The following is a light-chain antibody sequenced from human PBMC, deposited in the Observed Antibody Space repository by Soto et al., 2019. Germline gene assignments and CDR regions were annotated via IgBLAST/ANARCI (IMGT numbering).Light chain of an antibody. CDR2: RND. Sequence: QSVLTQPPSVSGTPGQRVTISCSGSISNIGNNYVYWFQQLPETAPKVLSNRNDQRPSGVPDRFSGSKSGTSASLAISGLRSEDEAEYYCAAWDDTVRSYVFGTGTKLTVL. V-gene: IGLV1-47*01. CDR1: ISNIGNNY. CDR3: AAWDDTVRSYV. J-gene: IGLJ1*01.